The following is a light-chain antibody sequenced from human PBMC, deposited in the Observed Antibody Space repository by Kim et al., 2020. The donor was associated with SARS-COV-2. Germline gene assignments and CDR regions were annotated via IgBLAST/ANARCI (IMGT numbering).Light chain of an antibody. CDR2: NVS. CDR3: SSCTSSITWV. CDR1: SSDVGGYNH. J-gene: IGLJ3*02. Sequence: GQSITISCAGSSSDVGGYNHVSWYQQHPGKAPKLIIYNVSQRPSGVSNRFSGSKSGNTASLTISGLQAEDEADYYCSSCTSSITWVFGGGTQLTVL. V-gene: IGLV2-14*03.